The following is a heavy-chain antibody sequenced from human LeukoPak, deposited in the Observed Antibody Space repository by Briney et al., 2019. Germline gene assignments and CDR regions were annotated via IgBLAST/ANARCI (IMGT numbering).Heavy chain of an antibody. Sequence: PSETLSLTCAVSADSISSSKWWSCVRQAPGKGLEWIGEIHHGGSSNYNPSLKSRVTISIDKSKNQFSLKMSSVTAADTAVYYRARSRDTTNYYGMDVWGQGTTVSVSS. V-gene: IGHV4-4*02. CDR2: IHHGGSS. CDR3: ARSRDTTNYYGMDV. J-gene: IGHJ6*02. D-gene: IGHD1-26*01. CDR1: ADSISSSKW.